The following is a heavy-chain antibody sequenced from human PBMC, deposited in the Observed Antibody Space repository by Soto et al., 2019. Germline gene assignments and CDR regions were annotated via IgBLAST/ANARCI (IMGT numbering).Heavy chain of an antibody. CDR1: GFTFRNYG. J-gene: IGHJ3*02. Sequence: PGGSLRLSCAASGFTFRNYGMNWVRQAPGKGLEWVSYIGIGSSTKYYADSVKGRFTISRDNAKNSLYLQMNSLRAEDTAVYYCARDQQYYYDSSGYYPDAFDIWGQGTMVTVSS. D-gene: IGHD3-22*01. CDR3: ARDQQYYYDSSGYYPDAFDI. CDR2: IGIGSSTK. V-gene: IGHV3-48*01.